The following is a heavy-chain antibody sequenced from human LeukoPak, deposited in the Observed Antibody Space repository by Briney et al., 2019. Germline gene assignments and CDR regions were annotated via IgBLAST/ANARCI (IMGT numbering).Heavy chain of an antibody. CDR3: ARDVTYYDSSYYYDAFDL. D-gene: IGHD3-22*01. CDR1: GFTFSSYG. J-gene: IGHJ3*01. Sequence: GGSLRLSCAASGFTFSSYGMHWVRQAPGKGLEWVANINRDGSQKHYVDSVWGRFTISRDNAKSSLYLQLNSLRAEDTAVYYCARDVTYYDSSYYYDAFDLWGQGTMVTVSS. CDR2: INRDGSQK. V-gene: IGHV3-7*01.